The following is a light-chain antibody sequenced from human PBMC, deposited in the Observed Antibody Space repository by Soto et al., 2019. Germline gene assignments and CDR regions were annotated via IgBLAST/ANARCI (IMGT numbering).Light chain of an antibody. Sequence: QSALTQPASVSGSPGQSITIYCTGSSSDIGGYKYVSWYQQNPGKAPKLLIFEVSNRPSGISYRFSGSKSGNTASLTISGLQAEDEADYYCSSYTTATTLVFGGGTKVTVL. CDR1: SSDIGGYKY. CDR3: SSYTTATTLV. V-gene: IGLV2-14*01. J-gene: IGLJ2*01. CDR2: EVS.